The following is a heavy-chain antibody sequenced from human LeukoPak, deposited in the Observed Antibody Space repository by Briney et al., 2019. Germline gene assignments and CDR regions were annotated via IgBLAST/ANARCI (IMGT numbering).Heavy chain of an antibody. CDR2: INHSGST. V-gene: IGHV4-34*01. Sequence: SEGLSVTCVVYVGSLRGYYWCWIRQPPGRGVEWVGEINHSGSTNYNPTLKRQVTISVGTSNDPFPLKLSSVTAADTAVYYCARGKIPRDFGVVRNYYYGMDVWGQGTTVTVSS. CDR3: ARGKIPRDFGVVRNYYYGMDV. CDR1: VGSLRGYY. D-gene: IGHD3-3*01. J-gene: IGHJ6*02.